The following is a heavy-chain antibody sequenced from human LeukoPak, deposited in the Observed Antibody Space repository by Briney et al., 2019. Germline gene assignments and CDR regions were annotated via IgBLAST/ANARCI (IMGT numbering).Heavy chain of an antibody. J-gene: IGHJ4*02. CDR2: VNHSGST. Sequence: SETLSLTCAVYGGSFSGYYWSRIRQPPGKGLEWIGEVNHSGSTNYNPSLKSRVTISVDTSKNQFSLKLSSVTAADTAVYYCARVSIGDDYGDYFDYWGQGTLVTVSS. CDR1: GGSFSGYY. CDR3: ARVSIGDDYGDYFDY. V-gene: IGHV4-34*01. D-gene: IGHD4-17*01.